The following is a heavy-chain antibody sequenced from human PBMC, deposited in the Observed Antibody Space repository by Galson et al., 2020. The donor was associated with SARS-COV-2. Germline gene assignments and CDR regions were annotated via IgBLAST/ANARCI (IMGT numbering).Heavy chain of an antibody. J-gene: IGHJ6*02. Sequence: QAGGSLRLSCAASGFTFTNYAMNWVRQAPGKGLEWVSYISAFSDTIYYADSVKGRFTIYRDNAKTSLYLQINSLRDEDTAVYYCATDRGPSGHGSGSQDRNYYYAMGVWGQGTTVTVSS. V-gene: IGHV3-48*02. CDR1: GFTFTNYA. CDR3: ATDRGPSGHGSGSQDRNYYYAMGV. D-gene: IGHD3-10*01. CDR2: ISAFSDTI.